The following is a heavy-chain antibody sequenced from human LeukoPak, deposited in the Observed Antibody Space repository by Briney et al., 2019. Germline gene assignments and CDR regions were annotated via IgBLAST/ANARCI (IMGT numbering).Heavy chain of an antibody. D-gene: IGHD1-7*01. CDR1: GFSVSNHY. Sequence: GGSLSLSCEGSGFSVSNHYMNWVRQAPGKGLEWVSILYSGGSTHYADSVKGRFTISRDNSKNTLYLQMNSLRAEDTAVYYCARGSRGNYDYWGQGTLVTVSS. CDR2: LYSGGST. J-gene: IGHJ4*02. V-gene: IGHV3-53*01. CDR3: ARGSRGNYDY.